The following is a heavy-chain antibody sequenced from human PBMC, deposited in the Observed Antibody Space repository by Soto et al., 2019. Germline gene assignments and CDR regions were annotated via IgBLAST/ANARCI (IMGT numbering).Heavy chain of an antibody. CDR3: SRFGSGVQGTLDY. Sequence: EVQLLESGGGLVQPGGSLRLSCAASGFIFSTYAMNWVRQAPGKGLEWVSGISAGRATYYAESVKGRFTVSRDNSQNTVFLQMNRLGGEDTAVYDWSRFGSGVQGTLDYWGQGTPVIVSS. CDR1: GFIFSTYA. V-gene: IGHV3-23*01. J-gene: IGHJ4*02. D-gene: IGHD3-10*01. CDR2: ISAGRAT.